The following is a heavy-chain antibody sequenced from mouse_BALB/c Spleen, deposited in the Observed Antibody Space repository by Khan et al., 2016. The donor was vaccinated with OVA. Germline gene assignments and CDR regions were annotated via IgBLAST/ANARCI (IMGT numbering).Heavy chain of an antibody. J-gene: IGHJ3*01. Sequence: EVQLQESGPGLVKPSQSLSLTCTVTGYSITSDYAWNWIRQFPGNKLEWMGYMHYSGSTSYNPTLKSRISITRDPSKNQFFLHLNSVTSEDTATSYCARCFAYWGQGTLVTVSA. V-gene: IGHV3-2*02. CDR2: MHYSGST. CDR3: ARCFAY. CDR1: GYSITSDYA.